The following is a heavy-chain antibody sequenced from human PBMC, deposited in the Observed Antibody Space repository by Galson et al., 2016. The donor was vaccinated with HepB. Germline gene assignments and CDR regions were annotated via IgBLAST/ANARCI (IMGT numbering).Heavy chain of an antibody. CDR3: ARRWYNWNYFFAFDI. CDR2: IYYTGKT. CDR1: GGSISGYY. J-gene: IGHJ3*02. Sequence: ETLSLTCTISGGSISGYYWSWIRQPPGKGLEWIGDIYYTGKTYNNPSLESRLTISIGTSKSHFSLKLSSVTAADTAVYYCARRWYNWNYFFAFDIWGQGTMVTVSS. D-gene: IGHD1-7*01. V-gene: IGHV4-59*01.